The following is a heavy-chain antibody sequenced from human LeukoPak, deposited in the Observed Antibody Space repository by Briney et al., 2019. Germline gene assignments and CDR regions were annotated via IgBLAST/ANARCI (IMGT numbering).Heavy chain of an antibody. J-gene: IGHJ5*02. D-gene: IGHD3-9*01. Sequence: ASVTVSCKASGYTFTGYYMHWVRQAPGQGLEWMGWINPNSGGTNYAQKFQGRVTMTRDTSISTAYMELSRLRSDDTAVYYCARAVKYYDILTGYYPLGEVDPWGQGTLVTVSS. CDR2: INPNSGGT. CDR1: GYTFTGYY. V-gene: IGHV1-2*02. CDR3: ARAVKYYDILTGYYPLGEVDP.